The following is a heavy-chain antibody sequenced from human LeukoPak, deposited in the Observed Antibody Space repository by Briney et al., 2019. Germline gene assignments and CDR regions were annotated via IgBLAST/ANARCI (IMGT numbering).Heavy chain of an antibody. J-gene: IGHJ4*02. CDR3: ARDPSNTSGWYIYFDY. V-gene: IGHV1-18*01. D-gene: IGHD6-19*01. CDR1: GYTXTRHG. CDR2: ISAYNGDT. Sequence: ASVKVSCKASGYTXTRHGISWARQAPGQGLEWMGWISAYNGDTKYSQKFQGRVTLTIDTSTSTAYMELRSLTSDDTAMYYCARDPSNTSGWYIYFDYWGQGTLVTVSS.